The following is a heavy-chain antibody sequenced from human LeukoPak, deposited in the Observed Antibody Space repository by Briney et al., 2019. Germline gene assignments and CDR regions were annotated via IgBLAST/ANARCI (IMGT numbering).Heavy chain of an antibody. Sequence: SETLSLTCTVSGASISSHYWSWIRQSPGKGLEWIGHISYSGITNYNPSLKSRVTISVDTSKNHFSLRLSSVTAADTAVYYCASRAHCSGGSCYGNWFDPWGQGTLVTVSS. D-gene: IGHD2-15*01. J-gene: IGHJ5*02. CDR2: ISYSGIT. V-gene: IGHV4-59*11. CDR1: GASISSHY. CDR3: ASRAHCSGGSCYGNWFDP.